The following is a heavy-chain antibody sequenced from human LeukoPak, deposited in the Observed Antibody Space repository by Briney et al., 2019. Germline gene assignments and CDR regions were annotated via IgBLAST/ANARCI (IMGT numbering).Heavy chain of an antibody. Sequence: SCAAXGFXXXGYVMHWVRQAPGKGLEWVXAISGSGGSTYYADSVKGRFTISRDNAKNRLYMKMNRLRAEDTAVYYCAKLKPQLLWSGAFDIWGQGTMVTVSS. J-gene: IGHJ3*02. CDR3: AKLKPQLLWSGAFDI. D-gene: IGHD2-2*01. V-gene: IGHV3-23*01. CDR2: ISGSGGST. CDR1: GFXXXGYV.